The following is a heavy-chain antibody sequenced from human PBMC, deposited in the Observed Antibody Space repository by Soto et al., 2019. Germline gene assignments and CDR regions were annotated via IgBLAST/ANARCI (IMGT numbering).Heavy chain of an antibody. D-gene: IGHD6-19*01. CDR2: INGGNGNT. V-gene: IGHV1-3*05. CDR1: GYTFTSYA. Sequence: QVQLVQSGAEEKKPGASVKVSCKASGYTFTSYAMHWVRQAPGQRLEWMGWINGGNGNTKYSQKFQGRVTITRDTSASTAYMELSSLRSEDTAVYYCARVSGWYHLDYWGQGTLFTVSS. J-gene: IGHJ4*02. CDR3: ARVSGWYHLDY.